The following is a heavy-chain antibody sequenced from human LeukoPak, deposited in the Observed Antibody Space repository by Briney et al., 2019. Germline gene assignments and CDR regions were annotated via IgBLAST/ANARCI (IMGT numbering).Heavy chain of an antibody. J-gene: IGHJ4*02. V-gene: IGHV3-7*04. CDR3: AREEYGYFDY. D-gene: IGHD2-2*01. CDR2: IKQDGSEK. CDR1: GLTFSSYW. Sequence: GGSLRLSCAASGLTFSSYWVSWARHAPGKGLEWVANIKQDGSEKYYVDSVKGRFTISRDNDKNSLYLQMNSLRAEDTAVYYCAREEYGYFDYWGQGTLVTVSS.